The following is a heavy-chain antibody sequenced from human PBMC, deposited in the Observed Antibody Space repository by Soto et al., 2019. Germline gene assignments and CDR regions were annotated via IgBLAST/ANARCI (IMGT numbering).Heavy chain of an antibody. V-gene: IGHV3-21*01. Sequence: GGSLRLSCAASGFTFSSYSMNWVRQALGKGLEWVSSISSSSSNIHYEDSVKVRFTISRDNAKNPLFLQMNSLRAEEMAVYYCARDSGDRNFDYCGQGTLVTVSS. J-gene: IGHJ4*02. CDR1: GFTFSSYS. CDR2: ISSSSSNI. CDR3: ARDSGDRNFDY. D-gene: IGHD3-22*01.